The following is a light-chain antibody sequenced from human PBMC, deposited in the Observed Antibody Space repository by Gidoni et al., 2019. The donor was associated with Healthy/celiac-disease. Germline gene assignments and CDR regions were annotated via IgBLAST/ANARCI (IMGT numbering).Light chain of an antibody. CDR2: DNN. CDR1: SSNMGNNY. CDR3: GTWDSSLSAHVV. V-gene: IGLV1-51*01. Sequence: QSVLTQPPSVSAAPGQKVTISCSGSSSNMGNNYVSWYQQLPGTAPKLLIYDNNKRPSGIPDRFSGSKSGTSATLGITGLQTGDEADYYCGTWDSSLSAHVVFGGGTKLTAL. J-gene: IGLJ2*01.